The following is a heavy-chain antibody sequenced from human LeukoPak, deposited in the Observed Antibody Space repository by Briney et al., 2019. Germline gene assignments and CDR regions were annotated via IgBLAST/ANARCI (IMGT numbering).Heavy chain of an antibody. CDR3: VKGCRPYCSGGSCYGCQDY. Sequence: GGSLRLSCAASGFTFSSYGMHWVRQAPGKGLEWVAFIRYDGSNKYYADSVKGRFTISRDNSKNTLYLQMNSLRAEDTAVYYCVKGCRPYCSGGSCYGCQDYWGQGTLVTVSS. D-gene: IGHD2-15*01. CDR1: GFTFSSYG. J-gene: IGHJ4*02. CDR2: IRYDGSNK. V-gene: IGHV3-30*02.